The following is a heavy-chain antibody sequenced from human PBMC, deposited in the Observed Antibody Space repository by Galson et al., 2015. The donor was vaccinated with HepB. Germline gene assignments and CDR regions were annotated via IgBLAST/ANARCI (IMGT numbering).Heavy chain of an antibody. V-gene: IGHV3-23*01. CDR1: GLTFSGHA. CDR3: AKGGRGSSGYYPLDS. Sequence: SLRLSCAVSGLTFSGHAMSWARQAPGKGLEWVASGSGSGGSTFYADPVKGRFTISRENSANTLNLQLNNVRAEDTAVYYCAKGGRGSSGYYPLDSWGQGTLVTVSS. J-gene: IGHJ5*02. D-gene: IGHD3-22*01. CDR2: GSGSGGST.